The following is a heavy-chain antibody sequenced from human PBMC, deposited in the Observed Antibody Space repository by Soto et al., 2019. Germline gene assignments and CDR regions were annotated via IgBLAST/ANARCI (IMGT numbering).Heavy chain of an antibody. J-gene: IGHJ4*02. D-gene: IGHD3-16*01. CDR2: ISGSGGST. CDR1: GFTFSSYA. V-gene: IGHV3-23*01. Sequence: GGSLRLSCAASGFTFSSYAMSWVRQAPGKGLEWVSAISGSGGSTYYADSVKGRFTISRDNSKNTLYLQMNSLRAEDTAVYYCAIDLDRYYDYVWGSEALDYWGQGTLVTVSS. CDR3: AIDLDRYYDYVWGSEALDY.